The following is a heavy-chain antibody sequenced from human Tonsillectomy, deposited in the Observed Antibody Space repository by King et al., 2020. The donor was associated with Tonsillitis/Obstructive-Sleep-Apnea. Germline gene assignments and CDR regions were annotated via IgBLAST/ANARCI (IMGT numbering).Heavy chain of an antibody. V-gene: IGHV4-39*01. CDR1: GGSISSSGYY. CDR3: AGRFDFWSGYYYFDY. D-gene: IGHD3-3*01. Sequence: QLQESGPGLVKPSETLSLSCTVSGGSISSSGYYWGWIRQPPGKGLEWIGSMYYIGNTYYNPSLKSRVSISVETSKNKFPLNLSSVTAADPAVYYCAGRFDFWSGYYYFDYWGQGTLVTVSS. CDR2: MYYIGNT. J-gene: IGHJ4*02.